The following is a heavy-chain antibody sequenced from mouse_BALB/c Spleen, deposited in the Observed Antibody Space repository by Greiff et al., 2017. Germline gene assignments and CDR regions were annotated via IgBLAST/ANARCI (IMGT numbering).Heavy chain of an antibody. Sequence: QVQLKQSGAELVRPGTSVKVSCKASGYAFTNYLIEWVKQMPGQGLEWIGVINPGSGGTNYNEKFKGKATLTADKSSSTAYMQLSSLTSDDSAVYFCASQFITFDYWGQGTTLTVSS. V-gene: IGHV1-54*01. CDR2: INPGSGGT. CDR1: GYAFTNYL. J-gene: IGHJ2*01. CDR3: ASQFITFDY. D-gene: IGHD1-2*01.